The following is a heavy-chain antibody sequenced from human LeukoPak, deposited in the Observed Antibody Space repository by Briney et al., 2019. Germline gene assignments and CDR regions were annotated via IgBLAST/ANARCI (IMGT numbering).Heavy chain of an antibody. CDR1: GLTFSTYW. Sequence: GGSLRLSCEVSGLTFSTYWMAWVRQAPGKGLEWVASINQNGREKYYVDSVKGRFTISRDNAKDSLYLQMNSLRDEDTAVYYCARSLGDDWGQGTLVTVSS. V-gene: IGHV3-7*01. CDR3: ARSLGDD. J-gene: IGHJ4*02. CDR2: INQNGREK. D-gene: IGHD3-16*01.